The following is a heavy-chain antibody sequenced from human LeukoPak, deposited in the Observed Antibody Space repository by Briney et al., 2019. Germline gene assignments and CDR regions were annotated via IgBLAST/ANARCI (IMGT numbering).Heavy chain of an antibody. J-gene: IGHJ5*02. CDR3: AKDGGSWYPHPNWFDP. D-gene: IGHD6-13*01. Sequence: GGSLRLSCAASGFTFSSYAMSWVRQAPGKGLEWVSAISGSGGSTYYADSVKGRFTISRDNSKNTLYLQMNSLRAEDTAVYYCAKDGGSWYPHPNWFDPWGQGALVTVSS. CDR2: ISGSGGST. CDR1: GFTFSSYA. V-gene: IGHV3-23*01.